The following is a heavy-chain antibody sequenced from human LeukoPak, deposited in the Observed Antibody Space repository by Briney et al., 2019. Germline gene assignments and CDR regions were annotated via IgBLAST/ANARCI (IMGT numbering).Heavy chain of an antibody. J-gene: IGHJ4*02. CDR1: GYTFTSYG. D-gene: IGHD3-22*01. V-gene: IGHV1-69*13. CDR2: IIPIFGTA. Sequence: SVKVSCKASGYTFTSYGISWVRQAPGQGLEWMGGIIPIFGTANYAQKFQGRVTITADESTSTAYMELSSLRSEDTAVYYCARDSSGYFDVGGDGGYYFDYWGQGTLVTVSS. CDR3: ARDSSGYFDVGGDGGYYFDY.